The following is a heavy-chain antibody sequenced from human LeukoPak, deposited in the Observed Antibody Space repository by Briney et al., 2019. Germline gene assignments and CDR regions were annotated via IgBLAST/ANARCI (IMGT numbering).Heavy chain of an antibody. D-gene: IGHD2-15*01. CDR3: ARAVAGIVVVVAAKETDNWFDP. CDR1: GGSFSGYY. V-gene: IGHV4-34*01. J-gene: IGHJ5*02. Sequence: SETLSLTCAVYGGSFSGYYWSWIRQPPGKGLGWIGEINHSGSTNYNPSLKSRATISVDTSKNQFSLKLSSVTAADTAVYYCARAVAGIVVVVAAKETDNWFDPWGQGTLVTVSS. CDR2: INHSGST.